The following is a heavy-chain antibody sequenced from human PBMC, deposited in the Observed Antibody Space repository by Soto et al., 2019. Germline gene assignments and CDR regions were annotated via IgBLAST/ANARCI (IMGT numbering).Heavy chain of an antibody. Sequence: GGSLRLSCAASGFTFSNAWMSWVRQAPGKGLEWVGRIKSKTDGGTTDYAAPVKGRFTISRDDSKNTLYLQMNSLKTEDTAVYYCTTKAGAVAGTGWRYYYYYMDVWGKGTTVTVSS. D-gene: IGHD6-19*01. CDR1: GFTFSNAW. V-gene: IGHV3-15*01. CDR3: TTKAGAVAGTGWRYYYYYMDV. CDR2: IKSKTDGGTT. J-gene: IGHJ6*03.